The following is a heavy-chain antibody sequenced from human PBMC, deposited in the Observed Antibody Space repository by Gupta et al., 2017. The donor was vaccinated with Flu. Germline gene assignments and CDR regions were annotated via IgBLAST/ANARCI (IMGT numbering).Heavy chain of an antibody. CDR2: ISSSGSTI. J-gene: IGHJ3*02. V-gene: IGHV3-11*01. Sequence: PGKGLEWVSYISSSGSTIYYADSVKGRFTISRDNAKNSLYLQMNSLRAEDTAVYYCARDTYYYGSGSYLFDIWGQGTMVTVSS. CDR3: ARDTYYYGSGSYLFDI. D-gene: IGHD3-10*01.